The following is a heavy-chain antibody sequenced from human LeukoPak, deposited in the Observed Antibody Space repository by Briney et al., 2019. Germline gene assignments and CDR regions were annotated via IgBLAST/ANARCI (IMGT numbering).Heavy chain of an antibody. V-gene: IGHV1-69*13. Sequence: GASVKVSCKASGGTFISYAISWVRQAPGQGLEWMGGIIPIFGTANYAQKFQGRVTITADESTSTAYMELSSLRSEDTAVYYCARYPITMKGFDYWGQGTLVTVSS. CDR1: GGTFISYA. CDR3: ARYPITMKGFDY. D-gene: IGHD3-22*01. J-gene: IGHJ4*02. CDR2: IIPIFGTA.